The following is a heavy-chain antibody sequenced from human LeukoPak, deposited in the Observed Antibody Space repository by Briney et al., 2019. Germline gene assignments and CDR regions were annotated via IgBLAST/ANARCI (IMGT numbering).Heavy chain of an antibody. CDR1: GFTFSSYA. CDR2: ISDSGGST. V-gene: IGHV3-23*01. CDR3: AKKSLVRQMGLYFDY. Sequence: SCKASGFTFSSYAMSWVRQAPGKGLEWVSAISDSGGSTYYADSVKGRFTISRDNSKNTLYLQMNSLRAEDTAVYYCAKKSLVRQMGLYFDYWGQGTLVTVSS. D-gene: IGHD5-24*01. J-gene: IGHJ4*02.